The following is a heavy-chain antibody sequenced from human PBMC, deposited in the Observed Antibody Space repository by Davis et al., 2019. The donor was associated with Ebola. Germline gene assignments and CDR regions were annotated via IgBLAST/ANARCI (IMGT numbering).Heavy chain of an antibody. D-gene: IGHD4-17*01. CDR3: ARAGNGYGDYEALFDY. CDR2: IYHSGST. Sequence: PSETLSLTCAVSGGSISSGGYSWSWIRQPPGKGLEWIGYIYHSGSTYYNPSLKSRVTISVDRSKNQFSLKLSSVTAADTAVYYCARAGNGYGDYEALFDYWGQGTLVTVSS. CDR1: GGSISSGGYS. J-gene: IGHJ4*02. V-gene: IGHV4-30-2*01.